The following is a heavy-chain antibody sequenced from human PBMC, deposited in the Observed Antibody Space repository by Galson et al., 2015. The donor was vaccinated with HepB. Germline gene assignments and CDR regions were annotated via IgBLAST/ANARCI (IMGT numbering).Heavy chain of an antibody. Sequence: TLSLTCTVSGGSISRHYWTWIRQSPGKGLEWIAYMYHTGSTRYNPSLMSRVTISMDTSKNQFSLRLGSVTAADTGVYFCARLYSPTWYVDYWGQGALVTVSS. CDR3: ARLYSPTWYVDY. D-gene: IGHD6-13*01. CDR2: MYHTGST. J-gene: IGHJ4*02. V-gene: IGHV4-4*08. CDR1: GGSISRHY.